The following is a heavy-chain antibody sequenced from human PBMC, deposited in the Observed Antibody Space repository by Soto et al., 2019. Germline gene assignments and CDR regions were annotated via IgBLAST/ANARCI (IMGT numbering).Heavy chain of an antibody. J-gene: IGHJ6*02. CDR1: GYSFTSYW. CDR2: IDPSDSYT. V-gene: IGHV5-10-1*01. Sequence: PGESLNISCNASGYSFTSYWISWVRQMPGKCLEWMGRIDPSDSYTNYSPSFQGHVTISAYKSISTAYLQWSSLKASDTAMSYCARPLMDVWGQGTTVTVSS. CDR3: ARPLMDV.